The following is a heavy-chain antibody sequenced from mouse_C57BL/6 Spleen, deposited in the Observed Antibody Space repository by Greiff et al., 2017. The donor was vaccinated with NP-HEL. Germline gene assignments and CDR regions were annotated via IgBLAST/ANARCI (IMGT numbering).Heavy chain of an antibody. CDR2: IYPGSGNT. CDR1: GYSFTSYY. D-gene: IGHD1-1*01. V-gene: IGHV1-66*01. CDR3: ARDYGSPEYFDV. Sequence: QVQLQQSGPELVKPGASVKISCKASGYSFTSYYIHWVKQRPGQGLEWIGWIYPGSGNTKYNEKFKGKATLTADTSSSTAYMQLSSLTSEDAAVYYCARDYGSPEYFDVWGTGTTVTVSS. J-gene: IGHJ1*03.